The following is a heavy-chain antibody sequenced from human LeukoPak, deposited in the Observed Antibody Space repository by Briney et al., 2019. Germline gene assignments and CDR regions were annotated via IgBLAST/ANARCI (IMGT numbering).Heavy chain of an antibody. CDR3: VKDYQVGNSPAFGDY. Sequence: QTGGSLRLSCAASGFIFSSHAMSWVRRAPGKGLEWVSGLIENGATTYYADSVKGRFTISRDNSRNTMYLQMNSLRVEDTAVYYCVKDYQVGNSPAFGDYWGQGTLVTISS. J-gene: IGHJ4*02. CDR2: LIENGATT. D-gene: IGHD1-26*01. V-gene: IGHV3-23*01. CDR1: GFIFSSHA.